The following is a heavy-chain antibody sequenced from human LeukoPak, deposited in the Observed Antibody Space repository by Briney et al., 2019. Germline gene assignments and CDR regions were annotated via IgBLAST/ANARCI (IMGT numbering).Heavy chain of an antibody. V-gene: IGHV4-34*01. J-gene: IGHJ6*02. D-gene: IGHD1-7*01. CDR1: GGSFSGYY. CDR2: INHSGST. Sequence: SSETLSLTCAVYGGSFSGYYWSWIRQPPGKGLEWIGEINHSGSTNYNPSLKSRVTISVDTSKNQFSLKLSSVTAADTAVYYCASTPHRNWNYVGAYYYYGMDVWGQGTTVTVSS. CDR3: ASTPHRNWNYVGAYYYYGMDV.